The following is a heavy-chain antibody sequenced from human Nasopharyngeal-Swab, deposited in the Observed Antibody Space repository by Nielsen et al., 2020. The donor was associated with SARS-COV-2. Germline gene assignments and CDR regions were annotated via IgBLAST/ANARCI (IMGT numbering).Heavy chain of an antibody. CDR2: TNPNSGGT. Sequence: ASVKVSCKASGYTFTGYYMHWVRQAPGQGLEWMGWTNPNSGGTNYAQKFQGRVTMTRDTSISTAYMELSRLRSDDTAVYYCARRPATVDDAFDIWGQGTMVTVSS. D-gene: IGHD6-25*01. V-gene: IGHV1-2*02. J-gene: IGHJ3*02. CDR3: ARRPATVDDAFDI. CDR1: GYTFTGYY.